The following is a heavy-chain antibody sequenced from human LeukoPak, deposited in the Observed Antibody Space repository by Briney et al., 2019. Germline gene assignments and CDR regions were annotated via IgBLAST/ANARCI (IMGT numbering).Heavy chain of an antibody. V-gene: IGHV3-23*01. J-gene: IGHJ4*02. CDR2: ISGSGGST. CDR3: AKGGKTKLRYFDWLLLDYFDY. Sequence: GGSLRLSCAASGFTFNSYAMSWVRQAPGKGLEWGSAISGSGGSTYYADSVKGRFTISGDNSKNTLYLQMNSLRAEDTAVYYCAKGGKTKLRYFDWLLLDYFDYWGQGTLVTVSS. CDR1: GFTFNSYA. D-gene: IGHD3-9*01.